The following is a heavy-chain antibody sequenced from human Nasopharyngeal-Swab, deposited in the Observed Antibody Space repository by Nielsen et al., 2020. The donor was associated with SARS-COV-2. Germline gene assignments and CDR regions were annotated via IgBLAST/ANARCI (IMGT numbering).Heavy chain of an antibody. V-gene: IGHV3-21*01. CDR3: ARDSYHYDTSGYYYYFDY. CDR2: ISSSSSYI. Sequence: VRPAPGKGLEWVSSISSSSSYIYYADSVKGRFTISRDNAKNSLYLQMNSLRAEDTAVYYCARDSYHYDTSGYYYYFDYWGQGTLVTVSS. J-gene: IGHJ4*02. D-gene: IGHD3-22*01.